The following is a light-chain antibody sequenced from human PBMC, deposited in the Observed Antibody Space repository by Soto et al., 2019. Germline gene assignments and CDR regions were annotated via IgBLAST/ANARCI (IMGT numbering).Light chain of an antibody. CDR2: AAS. CDR1: QSITGY. J-gene: IGKJ2*01. V-gene: IGKV1-39*01. Sequence: DIQMTQSPSSLSASVGDRVTITCRASQSITGYLNWYQQKPEKAPKLLIYAASSLQSRVPSRFSGSGSETDFTLTISSLQRDDFATYFCQQSLGIPYTFGQGTRLETK. CDR3: QQSLGIPYT.